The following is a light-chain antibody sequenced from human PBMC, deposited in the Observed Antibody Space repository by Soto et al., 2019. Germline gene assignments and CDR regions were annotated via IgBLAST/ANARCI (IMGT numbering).Light chain of an antibody. J-gene: IGLJ1*01. CDR1: SSDVGAYNY. V-gene: IGLV2-8*01. CDR2: EVN. Sequence: QSALTQPPSASGSPGQSVTISCSGTSSDVGAYNYVSWYQQQPGKVPKLMVYEVNKRPSGVPDRFSGSKSDNTASLTVSGLQAEDEADYYCTSYAGGNNVFGTGTKLTVL. CDR3: TSYAGGNNV.